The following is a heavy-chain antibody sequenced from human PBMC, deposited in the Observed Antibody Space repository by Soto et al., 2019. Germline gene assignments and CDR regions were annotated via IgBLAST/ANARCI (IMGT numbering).Heavy chain of an antibody. V-gene: IGHV1-46*01. CDR3: ASSPAYSSSWYGIPPDVSHGMDV. D-gene: IGHD6-13*01. CDR1: GYTFTSYY. Sequence: QRQLVQSGAEVKTPGASVKVSCKTSGYTFTSYYIHWVRQAPGQGLEWMGIVNPSGEITSNAHKFPGSVTMTRDTSTGTFYMDLNSMSSEDTAVYYCASSPAYSSSWYGIPPDVSHGMDVWGQGTTVTVSS. CDR2: VNPSGEIT. J-gene: IGHJ6*02.